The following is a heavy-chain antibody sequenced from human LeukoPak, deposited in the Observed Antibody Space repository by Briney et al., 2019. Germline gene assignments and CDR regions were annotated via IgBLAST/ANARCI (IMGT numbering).Heavy chain of an antibody. CDR3: AKSYGDYVHDAFDI. J-gene: IGHJ3*02. CDR2: IKQDESEK. V-gene: IGHV3-7*01. Sequence: GGSLRLSCAASGFAFSSYWMSWVRQAPGKGLEWVANIKQDESEKYYVGSVKGRFTISRDNAKNSLYLQMNSLRAEDTAVYYCAKSYGDYVHDAFDIWGQGTMVTVSS. D-gene: IGHD4-17*01. CDR1: GFAFSSYW.